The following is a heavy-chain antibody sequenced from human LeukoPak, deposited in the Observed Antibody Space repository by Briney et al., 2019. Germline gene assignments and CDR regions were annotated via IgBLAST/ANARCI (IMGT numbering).Heavy chain of an antibody. CDR2: INHSGST. Sequence: SETLSLTCAVYGGSFSGYYWSWIRQPPGKGLEWIGEINHSGSTNYNTSLKSRVTISVDTSKNQFSLKLSSVTAADMAAYYCASAIDVTTVTTREFDYWGQGTLVTVSS. CDR1: GGSFSGYY. J-gene: IGHJ4*02. D-gene: IGHD4-17*01. CDR3: ASAIDVTTVTTREFDY. V-gene: IGHV4-34*01.